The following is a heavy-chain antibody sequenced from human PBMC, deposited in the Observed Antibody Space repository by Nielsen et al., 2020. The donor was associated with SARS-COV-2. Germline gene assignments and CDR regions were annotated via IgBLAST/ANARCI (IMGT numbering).Heavy chain of an antibody. CDR3: ARDRVQLGTAMTTILQYYYYGMDV. V-gene: IGHV1-18*01. Sequence: ASVKVSCKASGYTFTSYGISWVRQAPGQGLEWMGWISAYNGNTNYAQKLQGRVTMTTDTSTSTAYMELSSLRSEDTAVYYCARDRVQLGTAMTTILQYYYYGMDVWGQGTTVTVSS. CDR2: ISAYNGNT. D-gene: IGHD5-18*01. CDR1: GYTFTSYG. J-gene: IGHJ6*02.